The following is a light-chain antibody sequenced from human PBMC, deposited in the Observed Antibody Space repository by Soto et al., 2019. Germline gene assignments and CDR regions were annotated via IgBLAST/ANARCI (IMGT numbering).Light chain of an antibody. CDR3: QQSYKILT. J-gene: IGKJ4*01. Sequence: DIQMTQSPSSLSASVVDRVTITCRASDNIGSNLNWYQHQTGTAPKLLIYAASSLQGGVPSRFSGSGYGTQFTLTISGLQTEDFATYYCQQSYKILTFGGGTKVDIK. V-gene: IGKV1-39*01. CDR2: AAS. CDR1: DNIGSN.